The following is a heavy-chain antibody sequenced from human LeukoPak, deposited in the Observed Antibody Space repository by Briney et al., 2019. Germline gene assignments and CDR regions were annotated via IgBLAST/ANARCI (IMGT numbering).Heavy chain of an antibody. V-gene: IGHV1-8*01. J-gene: IGHJ3*02. D-gene: IGHD6-6*01. Sequence: ASVKVSCKASGYTFTSYDINWVRQATGQGLEWMGWMNPNSGNTGYAQKFQGRVTMTRNTSISTAYMELSSLRSEDTAVYYCARGVFPARHAKGYAFDIWGQGTMVTVSS. CDR1: GYTFTSYD. CDR2: MNPNSGNT. CDR3: ARGVFPARHAKGYAFDI.